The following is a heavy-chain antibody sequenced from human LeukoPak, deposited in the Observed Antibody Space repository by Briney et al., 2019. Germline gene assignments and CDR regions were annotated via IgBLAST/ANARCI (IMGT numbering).Heavy chain of an antibody. D-gene: IGHD2-15*01. J-gene: IGHJ3*02. CDR1: GFTFSSYA. V-gene: IGHV3-23*01. Sequence: AGGSLRLSCAASGFTFSSYAMSWVRQAPGKGLEWVADISGSGGSTYYADSVKGRFTISRDNSKNTLYLQMNSLRAEDTAVYYCAKVHSGYCSGGSCYRDAFDIWGQGAMVTVSS. CDR2: ISGSGGST. CDR3: AKVHSGYCSGGSCYRDAFDI.